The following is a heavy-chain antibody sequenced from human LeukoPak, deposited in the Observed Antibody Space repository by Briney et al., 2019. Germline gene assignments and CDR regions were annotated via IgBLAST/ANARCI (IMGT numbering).Heavy chain of an antibody. V-gene: IGHV3-48*04. D-gene: IGHD3-22*01. CDR3: ARETDSSGYSFDY. CDR2: ISGSSTTI. J-gene: IGHJ4*02. Sequence: GGSLRLSCAASGFSFRTSNMNWVRQAPGKGPEWVSYISGSSTTIYYTDSVKGRFTISRDNAKNSLYLQMNSLRPEDTAVYYCARETDSSGYSFDYWGQGTQVTVSS. CDR1: GFSFRTSN.